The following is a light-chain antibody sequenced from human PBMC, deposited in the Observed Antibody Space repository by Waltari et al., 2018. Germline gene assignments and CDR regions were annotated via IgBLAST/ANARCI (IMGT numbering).Light chain of an antibody. CDR2: ENN. J-gene: IGLJ2*01. Sequence: WERVTISCTGSRSNIGAGYSVSWYQQFPGTAPKLLIYENNKRPSGVSDRVSGSKSGTSASLTITRLQSEDEADYYCSAWDSSLTTGLFGGGTRLTVL. CDR3: SAWDSSLTTGL. CDR1: RSNIGAGYS. V-gene: IGLV1-40*01.